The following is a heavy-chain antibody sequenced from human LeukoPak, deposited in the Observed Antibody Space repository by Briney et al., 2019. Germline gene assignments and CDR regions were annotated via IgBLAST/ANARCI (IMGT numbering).Heavy chain of an antibody. V-gene: IGHV3-30*18. Sequence: PGAPLRLSCAASGFTFSSYGMHWVRQAPGKGLEWGADISYDGSNNYYVDSVKGRLNISRDNPKNTLYLQMNSLRAEDTAVYYCAKDMYSSSWYYFDYWGQGTLVTVSS. J-gene: IGHJ4*02. D-gene: IGHD6-13*01. CDR1: GFTFSSYG. CDR2: ISYDGSNN. CDR3: AKDMYSSSWYYFDY.